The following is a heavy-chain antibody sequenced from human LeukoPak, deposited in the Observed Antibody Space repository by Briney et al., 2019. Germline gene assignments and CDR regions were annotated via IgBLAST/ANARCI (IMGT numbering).Heavy chain of an antibody. CDR2: IKSDGST. V-gene: IGHV3-74*01. CDR3: ARAPSEIGGYYPEYFRH. Sequence: GGSLGLSCVASGFTFSSYWMHWVRQAPGKGLVWVSRIKSDGSTNYADSVKGRFTISRDNAKNTLSLQMNSLRAEDTGVYYCARAPSEIGGYYPEYFRHWGQGTLVTVSS. J-gene: IGHJ1*01. D-gene: IGHD3-22*01. CDR1: GFTFSSYW.